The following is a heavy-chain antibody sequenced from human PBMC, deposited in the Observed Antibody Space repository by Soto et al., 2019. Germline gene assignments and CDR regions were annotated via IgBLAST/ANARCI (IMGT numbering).Heavy chain of an antibody. J-gene: IGHJ5*02. CDR2: IYYSGST. V-gene: IGHV4-31*03. CDR1: GGSISSGGYY. Sequence: SETLSLTCTVSGGSISSGGYYWSWIRQHPGKGLEWIGYIYYSGSTYYNPSLKSRVTISVGTSKNQFSLKLSSVTAADTAVYYCARDRSPTVTLDAWGQGTLVTVSS. D-gene: IGHD4-17*01. CDR3: ARDRSPTVTLDA.